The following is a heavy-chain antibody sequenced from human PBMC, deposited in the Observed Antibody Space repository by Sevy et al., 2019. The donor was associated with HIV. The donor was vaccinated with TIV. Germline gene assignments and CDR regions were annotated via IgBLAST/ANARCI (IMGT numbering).Heavy chain of an antibody. CDR1: GGSISSSSYY. D-gene: IGHD3-22*01. CDR2: IYYSGST. CDR3: AGHVTMIVVVTPHGPGNMDV. J-gene: IGHJ6*02. V-gene: IGHV4-39*01. Sequence: SETLSLTCTVSGGSISSSSYYWGWIRQPPGKGLEWIGSIYYSGSTYYNPSLKRRVTISVGTSKNKFSLKLSSVTAADTAVYYCAGHVTMIVVVTPHGPGNMDVWGQGTTVTVSS.